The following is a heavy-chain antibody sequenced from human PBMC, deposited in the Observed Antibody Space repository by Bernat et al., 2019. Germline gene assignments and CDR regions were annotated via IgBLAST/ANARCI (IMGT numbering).Heavy chain of an antibody. CDR3: VRDNVNWAFDY. CDR2: INHDASVT. V-gene: IGHV3-43*02. J-gene: IGHJ4*02. Sequence: EVQLVESGGGVIQPGGSLRLSCAPSGFFFNSYVMHWVRQAPGMGLEWVSRINHDASVTSYADSVKGRFTISRDNSKDSLYLQMHSLRAEDTALYYCVRDNVNWAFDYWGRGTLVTVSS. CDR1: GFFFNSYV. D-gene: IGHD7-27*01.